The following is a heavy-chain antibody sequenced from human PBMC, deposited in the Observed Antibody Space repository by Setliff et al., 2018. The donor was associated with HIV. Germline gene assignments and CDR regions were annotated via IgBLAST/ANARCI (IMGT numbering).Heavy chain of an antibody. CDR3: ARDSEWGSYIFWTFDI. Sequence: GASVKVSCKASGYTFTTYDITWVRQAPGQGLEWLGWISPYNGHTNFAQKFQGGVTMTTDTATSTAYMELRSLRSDDTAVYYCARDSEWGSYIFWTFDIWGQGTMVTVSS. V-gene: IGHV1-18*01. CDR2: ISPYNGHT. J-gene: IGHJ3*02. CDR1: GYTFTTYD. D-gene: IGHD1-26*01.